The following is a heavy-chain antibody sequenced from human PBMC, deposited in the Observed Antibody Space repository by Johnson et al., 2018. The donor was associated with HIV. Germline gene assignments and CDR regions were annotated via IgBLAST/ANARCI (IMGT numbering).Heavy chain of an antibody. Sequence: QVQLVESGGGLVKPGGSLRLSCAGSGFTFSDYFMSYIRQAPGKGLEWISYISSSGSPIYYADSVKGRFTLSRDNAKNSLFLQMNSLRAEDTAVYYCARGPSGRWLQTDAFDIWGQGTMVTVSS. CDR1: GFTFSDYF. CDR2: ISSSGSPI. CDR3: ARGPSGRWLQTDAFDI. D-gene: IGHD5-24*01. V-gene: IGHV3-11*04. J-gene: IGHJ3*02.